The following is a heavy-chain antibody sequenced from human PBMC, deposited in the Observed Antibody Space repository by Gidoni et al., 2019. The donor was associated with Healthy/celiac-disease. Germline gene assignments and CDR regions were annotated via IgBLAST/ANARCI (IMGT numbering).Heavy chain of an antibody. D-gene: IGHD1-20*01. V-gene: IGHV3-23*01. Sequence: EVPLLASGGGLVQPGGSLRLSCAASELPFSSYAMSWVRQAPGKGREWVSAISGSGGSTYYADSVKGRFTISRDNSKNTLYLQMNSLRAEDTAVYYCAKDRSNWNAHDAFDIWGQGTMVTVSS. CDR3: AKDRSNWNAHDAFDI. J-gene: IGHJ3*02. CDR2: ISGSGGST. CDR1: ELPFSSYA.